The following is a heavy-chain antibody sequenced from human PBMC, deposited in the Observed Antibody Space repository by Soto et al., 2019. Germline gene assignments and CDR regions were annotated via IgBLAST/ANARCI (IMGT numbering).Heavy chain of an antibody. J-gene: IGHJ4*01. D-gene: IGHD2-8*01. Sequence: QVQLVESGGGVVQPGGSLRLSCAASGFTFSRYGMHWVRQAPGKGLEWVAVMSYDGNNKYYADSVKGRFTVSRDNSRNTQYLQMNSLKVEDTAVYFCAKGFLSGGYCANGVCYHFDYWGHGTPVTVSS. CDR1: GFTFSRYG. CDR3: AKGFLSGGYCANGVCYHFDY. CDR2: MSYDGNNK. V-gene: IGHV3-30*18.